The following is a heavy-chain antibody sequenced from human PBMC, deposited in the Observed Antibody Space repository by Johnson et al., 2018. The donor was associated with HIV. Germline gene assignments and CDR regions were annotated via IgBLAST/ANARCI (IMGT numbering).Heavy chain of an antibody. Sequence: QVQLMESGGGVVQPGRSLRLSCAASAFTFSSYGMHWVRQAPGKGLEWVALIRYDGSNKYYADSVKGRFTISRDNSKNTLYLQMNSLLPEDTAVYYCAKSDSGYDAFDIWGQGTMVTVSS. CDR1: AFTFSSYG. CDR3: AKSDSGYDAFDI. CDR2: IRYDGSNK. J-gene: IGHJ3*02. D-gene: IGHD5-12*01. V-gene: IGHV3-30*02.